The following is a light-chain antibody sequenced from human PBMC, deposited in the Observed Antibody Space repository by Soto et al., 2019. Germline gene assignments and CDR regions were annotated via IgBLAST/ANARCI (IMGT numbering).Light chain of an antibody. CDR3: QQYGTSPLT. CDR1: QSVGSTY. V-gene: IGKV3-20*01. Sequence: EIVLTQSRGTLSLSPGERATLSCRASQSVGSTYLAWYQQKPGQAPKLLIYGVSSRATGIPDRFSGSGSGTDFTLTISRLEPEDFAVYYCQQYGTSPLTFGPGTKVDL. J-gene: IGKJ3*01. CDR2: GVS.